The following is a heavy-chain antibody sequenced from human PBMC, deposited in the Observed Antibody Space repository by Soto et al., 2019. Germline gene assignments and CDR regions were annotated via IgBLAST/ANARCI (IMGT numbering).Heavy chain of an antibody. J-gene: IGHJ4*02. CDR1: GFAFSGYA. D-gene: IGHD1-26*01. V-gene: IGHV3-23*01. CDR2: ISGAGTTT. Sequence: GGSLRLSCAASGFAFSGYAMTWVRQAPGKGLEWVSSISGAGTTTYYADSVKGRFTISRDNSNNTLYLQMNSLRAEDTAVYYCAKDSGSFYWGQGTLVTVSS. CDR3: AKDSGSFY.